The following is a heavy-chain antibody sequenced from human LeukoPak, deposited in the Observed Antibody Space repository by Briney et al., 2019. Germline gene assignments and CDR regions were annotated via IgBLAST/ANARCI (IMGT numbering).Heavy chain of an antibody. CDR3: AKGGVPAAIWGAHFDY. CDR2: ISGSGGST. D-gene: IGHD2-2*01. J-gene: IGHJ4*02. Sequence: PGGSLRLSCAASGFTFSSYAMSWVRQAPGKGLEWVSAISGSGGSTYYADSVKGRFTISRDNSKNTLYLQMNSLRAEDTAVYYCAKGGVPAAIWGAHFDYWGQGTLVTVSS. V-gene: IGHV3-23*01. CDR1: GFTFSSYA.